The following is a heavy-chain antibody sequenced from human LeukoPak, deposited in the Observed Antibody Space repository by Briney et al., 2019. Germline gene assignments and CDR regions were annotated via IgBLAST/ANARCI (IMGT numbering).Heavy chain of an antibody. Sequence: SETLSLTCTVSGDSISTSSYYWGWIRQPPGKGLEWIGSFYYSGSTYYNPSLLSRGTISADTSRNQFSLRLSSVTAADTAVYYCARSFSGTYRTFDYRGQGTLVTVSS. J-gene: IGHJ4*02. D-gene: IGHD1-26*01. V-gene: IGHV4-39*01. CDR3: ARSFSGTYRTFDY. CDR1: GDSISTSSYY. CDR2: FYYSGST.